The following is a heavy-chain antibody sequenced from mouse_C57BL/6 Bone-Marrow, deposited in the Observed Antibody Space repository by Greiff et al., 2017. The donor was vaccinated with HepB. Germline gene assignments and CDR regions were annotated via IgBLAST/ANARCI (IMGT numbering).Heavy chain of an antibody. CDR1: GYTFTSYG. CDR2: FYIGNGYT. CDR3: ANYYGSSHWYFDV. V-gene: IGHV1-58*01. D-gene: IGHD1-1*01. Sequence: EVKLQESGAELVRPGSSVKMSCKITGYTFTSYGLNWVKQRSRQGPEWIGYFYIGNGYTVYNAKFTGKATLTSDTSSSTAYMQLSSLTSEDSAIYFYANYYGSSHWYFDVWGTGTTVTVSS. J-gene: IGHJ1*03.